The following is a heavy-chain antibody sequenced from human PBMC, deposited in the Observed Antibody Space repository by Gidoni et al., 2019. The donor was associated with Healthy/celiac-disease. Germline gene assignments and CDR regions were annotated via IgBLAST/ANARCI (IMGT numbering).Heavy chain of an antibody. Sequence: QVQLPQCGAGLLKPSETLSLTCAVYGGSFSGYYWRWIRQPPGKGLEWIGEINHSGSTNYNPSLKSRVTISVDTSKNQFSLKLSSVTAADTAVYYCARSASRTVVVAAPMDVWGQGTTVTVSS. CDR3: ARSASRTVVVAAPMDV. CDR2: INHSGST. V-gene: IGHV4-34*01. D-gene: IGHD2-15*01. J-gene: IGHJ6*02. CDR1: GGSFSGYY.